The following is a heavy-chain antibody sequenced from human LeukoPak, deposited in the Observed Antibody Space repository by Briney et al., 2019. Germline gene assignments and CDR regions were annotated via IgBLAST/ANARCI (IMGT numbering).Heavy chain of an antibody. D-gene: IGHD3-22*01. Sequence: GSLRLSCAASGFTFRSYGMHWVRQAPGKGLEWVALISYDGSNKYYADSVKGRFTIFRDNSKNTLYLQMNSLRAEDTAVYYCAKSNYYDSSGYYKTPKYYFDYWGQGTLVTVSS. CDR2: ISYDGSNK. CDR3: AKSNYYDSSGYYKTPKYYFDY. V-gene: IGHV3-30*18. J-gene: IGHJ4*02. CDR1: GFTFRSYG.